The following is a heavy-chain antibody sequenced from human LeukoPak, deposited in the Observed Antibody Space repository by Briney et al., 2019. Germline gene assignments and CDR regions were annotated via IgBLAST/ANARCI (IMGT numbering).Heavy chain of an antibody. V-gene: IGHV1-2*02. D-gene: IGHD5-24*01. CDR3: PREIATIDAIDI. CDR2: INPNSGGT. Sequence: ASVKVSCKASGHTFTGYYMHWVRQAPGQGHEWMGWINPNSGGTNYAQKFQGRVTMTSDTSISTAYMELSRLSSDATALPYCPREIATIDAIDITGQGTMFTVSS. CDR1: GHTFTGYY. J-gene: IGHJ3*02.